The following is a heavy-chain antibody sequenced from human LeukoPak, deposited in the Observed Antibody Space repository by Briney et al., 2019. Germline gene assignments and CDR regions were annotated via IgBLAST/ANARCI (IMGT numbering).Heavy chain of an antibody. D-gene: IGHD3-10*01. Sequence: SETLSLTCTVSGGSISSYCWSWIRQPAGKGLEWIGRVYNSGRTDYNPSLQSRVTMSVDTSKNHLYLQLSSVTAADTAVYYCARDFAWVGSRATFDIWGQGTKVTVSS. CDR1: GGSISSYC. V-gene: IGHV4-4*07. J-gene: IGHJ3*02. CDR2: VYNSGRT. CDR3: ARDFAWVGSRATFDI.